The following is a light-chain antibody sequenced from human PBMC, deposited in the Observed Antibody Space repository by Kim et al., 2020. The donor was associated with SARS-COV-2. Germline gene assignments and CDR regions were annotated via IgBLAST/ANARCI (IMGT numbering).Light chain of an antibody. J-gene: IGKJ2*01. V-gene: IGKV3-11*01. CDR3: QQRSNWPPYT. Sequence: EVVLTQSPATLSLSPGERATLSCWASQSISTYLAWYQQKPGQAPRLLIYDASNRATGIPARFTGTGSGTGFTLTISSLEPEDFAVYYCQQRSNWPPYTFGQGTKLEI. CDR2: DAS. CDR1: QSISTY.